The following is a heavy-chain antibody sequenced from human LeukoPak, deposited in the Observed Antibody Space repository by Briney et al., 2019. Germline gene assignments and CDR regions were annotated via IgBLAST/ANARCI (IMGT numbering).Heavy chain of an antibody. V-gene: IGHV3-21*04. Sequence: GGSLRLSCAASGFTFSSYSMNWVRQAPGKGLEWVSSISSSSSYIYYADSVKGRFTISRDNSKNTLYLQMNSLRAEDTAVYYCAKIYYGSGSYPPYFDYWGQGTLVTVSS. CDR1: GFTFSSYS. J-gene: IGHJ4*02. CDR2: ISSSSSYI. D-gene: IGHD3-10*01. CDR3: AKIYYGSGSYPPYFDY.